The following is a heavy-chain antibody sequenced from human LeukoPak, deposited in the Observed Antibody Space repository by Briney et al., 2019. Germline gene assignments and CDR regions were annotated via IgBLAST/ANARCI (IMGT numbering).Heavy chain of an antibody. Sequence: GGSLRLSCAASGFIFNTHAVSWVRQAPGKGLEWVSVMSGGGGSTYYADSVKGRFTISRDNSKSTLFLQMNSLSAEDTAVYYCARDGYCGSSACCVDYWGQGTVVTVSP. D-gene: IGHD2-2*03. V-gene: IGHV3-23*01. J-gene: IGHJ4*02. CDR1: GFIFNTHA. CDR3: ARDGYCGSSACCVDY. CDR2: MSGGGGST.